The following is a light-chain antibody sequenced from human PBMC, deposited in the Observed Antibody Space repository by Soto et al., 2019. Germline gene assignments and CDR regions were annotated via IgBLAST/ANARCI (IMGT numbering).Light chain of an antibody. J-gene: IGKJ1*01. CDR2: KAS. CDR3: QHYDICPWT. CDR1: QSISNW. V-gene: IGKV1-5*03. Sequence: DIQMTQSPSTLSASVGDRVTITCRASQSISNWLAWYQQKPGKAPKLLIYKASSLESGVPSRFSGSGSGTEFTLTIRSLQPDDCATYYCQHYDICPWTFGQGTTVEIK.